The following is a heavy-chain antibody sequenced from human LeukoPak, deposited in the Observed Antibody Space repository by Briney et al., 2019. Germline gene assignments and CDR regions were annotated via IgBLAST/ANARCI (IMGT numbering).Heavy chain of an antibody. D-gene: IGHD3-22*01. V-gene: IGHV3-33*01. CDR1: GFTFSSYG. Sequence: PGGSLRLSCAASGFTFSSYGMHWVRQAPGKGLEWVAVIWYDGSNKYYADSVKGRFTISRDNSKNTLYLQMNSLRAEDTAVYYCAREGPLDSSGHDAFDILGQGTMVTVSS. CDR3: AREGPLDSSGHDAFDI. CDR2: IWYDGSNK. J-gene: IGHJ3*02.